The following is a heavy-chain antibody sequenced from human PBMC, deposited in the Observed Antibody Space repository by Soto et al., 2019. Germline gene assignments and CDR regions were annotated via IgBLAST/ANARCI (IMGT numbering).Heavy chain of an antibody. Sequence: ASVKVSCKASGYTFTGYYMHWVRQAPGQGLEWMGWINPNSGGTNYAQKFQGRVTMTRDTSISTAYMELSRLRSDDTAVYYCARDTVYYYDSSGFDYWGQGTLVTVS. D-gene: IGHD3-22*01. V-gene: IGHV1-2*02. CDR3: ARDTVYYYDSSGFDY. CDR1: GYTFTGYY. J-gene: IGHJ4*02. CDR2: INPNSGGT.